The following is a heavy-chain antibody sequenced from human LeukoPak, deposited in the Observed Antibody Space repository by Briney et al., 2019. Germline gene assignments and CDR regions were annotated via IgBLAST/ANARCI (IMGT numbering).Heavy chain of an antibody. D-gene: IGHD3-9*01. CDR3: ARGGYFDWLLKDY. J-gene: IGHJ4*02. CDR2: IWYDGSNK. V-gene: IGHV3-33*08. Sequence: GGSLRLSCAASGFTFSSYAMHWVRQAPGKGLEWVAVIWYDGSNKYYADSVKGRFTISRDNSKNTLYLQMNSLRAEDTAVYYCARGGYFDWLLKDYWGQGTLVTVSS. CDR1: GFTFSSYA.